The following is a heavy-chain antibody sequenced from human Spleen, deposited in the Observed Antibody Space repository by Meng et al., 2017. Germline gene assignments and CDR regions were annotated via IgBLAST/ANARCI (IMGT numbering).Heavy chain of an antibody. V-gene: IGHV3-74*01. J-gene: IGHJ4*02. CDR3: VRDFGGNSDY. CDR1: GFTFSSYW. Sequence: EVQLVESGGGLVQPGESLRLSCAASGFTFSSYWMHWVRQVPGKGLVWVSRMNEDGSTIDYAGSVRGRFTIYRDSARNTLYLQMNYLRADDTAVYYCVRDFGGNSDYWGQGALVTVSS. D-gene: IGHD2-21*01. CDR2: MNEDGSTI.